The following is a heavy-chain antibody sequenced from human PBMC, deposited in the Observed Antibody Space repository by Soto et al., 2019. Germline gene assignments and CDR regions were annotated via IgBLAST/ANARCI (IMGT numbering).Heavy chain of an antibody. J-gene: IGHJ4*02. CDR3: ARDPGSYYPYYFDY. CDR1: GYTFTTYG. V-gene: IGHV1-18*01. CDR2: ISAHNDNT. D-gene: IGHD1-26*01. Sequence: ASVKVSCKGSGYTFTTYGITWVRQAPGQGLEWMGWISAHNDNTNYAQKVQGRVTVTRDTSTSTAYMELRSLRSDDTAVYYCARDPGSYYPYYFDYWGQGTLVTVSS.